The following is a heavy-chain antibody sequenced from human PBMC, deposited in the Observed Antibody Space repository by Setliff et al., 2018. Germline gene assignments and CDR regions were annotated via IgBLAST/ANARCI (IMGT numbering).Heavy chain of an antibody. Sequence: KTSETLSLTCTVSGGSISSHYWNWIRQSPGKGLEWIGYLFHSGSTNHNPSLKSRVSMSVDMSKNQFSLKLNSVTAADTAVYYCARGGTFRYFDYWGQGTPVTVSS. J-gene: IGHJ4*02. CDR1: GGSISSHY. D-gene: IGHD5-12*01. CDR2: LFHSGST. V-gene: IGHV4-59*11. CDR3: ARGGTFRYFDY.